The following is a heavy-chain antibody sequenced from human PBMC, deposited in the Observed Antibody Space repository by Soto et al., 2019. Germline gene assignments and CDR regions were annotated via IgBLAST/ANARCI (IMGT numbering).Heavy chain of an antibody. CDR1: GLPFSSYG. J-gene: IGHJ2*01. Sequence: PRGSLRLSCAGTGLPFSSYGMSWVRQAPGKGLEWVSAITGSVGSTNYADSVRGRFTISRDNSKSTLYMQMNSLRDEDAAIYYCTKAPRAGALGDWYPDLSGRGTLVSLSS. CDR2: ITGSVGST. CDR3: TKAPRAGALGDWYPDL. D-gene: IGHD3-10*01. V-gene: IGHV3-23*01.